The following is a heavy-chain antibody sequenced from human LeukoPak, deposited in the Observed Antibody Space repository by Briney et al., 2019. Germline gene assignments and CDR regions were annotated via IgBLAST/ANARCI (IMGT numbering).Heavy chain of an antibody. V-gene: IGHV4-34*01. J-gene: IGHJ5*02. Sequence: SETLSLTCAVYGGSFSGYYWSWIRQPPGKGLEWIGEINHSGSTNYNPSLKSRVTISVDTSKNPFSLKLSSVTAADTAVYYCARAREFHNWFDPWGQGTLVTVSS. CDR1: GGSFSGYY. CDR2: INHSGST. D-gene: IGHD3-10*01. CDR3: ARAREFHNWFDP.